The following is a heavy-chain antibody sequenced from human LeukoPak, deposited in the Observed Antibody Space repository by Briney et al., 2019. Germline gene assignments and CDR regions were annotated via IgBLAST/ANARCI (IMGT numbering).Heavy chain of an antibody. Sequence: PGGSLRLSCAASGFTFSSYNMNWVRQAPGKGLEWVSYISSSGSTIYYADSVKGRFTISRDNAKNSLYLQMNSLRAEDTAVYYCASAGLIVGATYFDYWGQGTLVTVSS. V-gene: IGHV3-48*04. D-gene: IGHD1-26*01. CDR2: ISSSGSTI. CDR3: ASAGLIVGATYFDY. CDR1: GFTFSSYN. J-gene: IGHJ4*02.